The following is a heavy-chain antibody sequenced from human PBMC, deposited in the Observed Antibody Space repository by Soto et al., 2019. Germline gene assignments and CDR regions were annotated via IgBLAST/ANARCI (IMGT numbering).Heavy chain of an antibody. J-gene: IGHJ4*02. CDR3: AGGGYSGYVFLDY. D-gene: IGHD5-12*01. Sequence: SETLSLTCTVSGGSISSYYWSWIRQPPGKGLEWIGYIYYSGSTNYNPSLKSRVTISVDTSKNQFSLKLSSVTAADTAVYYCAGGGYSGYVFLDYWGQGTLVTVSS. CDR1: GGSISSYY. CDR2: IYYSGST. V-gene: IGHV4-59*12.